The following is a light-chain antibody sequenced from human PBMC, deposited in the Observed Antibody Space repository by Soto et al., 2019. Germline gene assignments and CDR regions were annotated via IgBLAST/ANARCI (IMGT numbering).Light chain of an antibody. Sequence: EIVLTQSPGTLSLSPRESATLSCRASQNVGSTSLAWYQQRPGQVPRLLISGTSTRATGIPDRFTGSGSGTDFTLTIIRLQPEDFAVYYCQHYSSSPRTFGQGTRV. CDR2: GTS. CDR1: QNVGSTS. J-gene: IGKJ1*01. CDR3: QHYSSSPRT. V-gene: IGKV3-20*01.